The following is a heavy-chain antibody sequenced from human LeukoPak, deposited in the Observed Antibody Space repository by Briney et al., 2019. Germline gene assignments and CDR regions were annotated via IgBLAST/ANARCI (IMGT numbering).Heavy chain of an antibody. Sequence: GGSLRLSCAASGFTFSSYAMHWVRQAPGKGLEWVAVISYDGSNKYYADSVKGRFTISRDNSKNTLYLQMNSLRAEDTAVYYCARDYYGSGRPSQGGYWGQGTLVTVSS. CDR3: ARDYYGSGRPSQGGY. CDR1: GFTFSSYA. D-gene: IGHD3-10*01. V-gene: IGHV3-30-3*01. CDR2: ISYDGSNK. J-gene: IGHJ4*02.